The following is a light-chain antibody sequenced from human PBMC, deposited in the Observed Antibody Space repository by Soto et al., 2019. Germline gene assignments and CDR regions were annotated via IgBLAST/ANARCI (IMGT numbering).Light chain of an antibody. CDR2: DVT. CDR1: SSDVGGYKF. CDR3: SAYAGSNSLI. V-gene: IGLV2-8*01. Sequence: QSALTQPPSASGSPGQSVTISCTGTSSDVGGYKFVSWYQRLPGKAPKLIIYDVTRRPPGVPDRVSGSKSGNTASLTVSGLHAEDEGDYYCSAYAGSNSLIFGGGTKLTVL. J-gene: IGLJ2*01.